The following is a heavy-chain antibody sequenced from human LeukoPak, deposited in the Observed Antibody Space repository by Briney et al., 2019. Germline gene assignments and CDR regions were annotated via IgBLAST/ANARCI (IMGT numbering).Heavy chain of an antibody. CDR2: INPSGGST. V-gene: IGHV1-46*03. J-gene: IGHJ6*02. CDR3: ARWGGGSSWYGYYYYGMDV. CDR1: GYTFTSYY. Sequence: GASVKVSCKASGYTFTSYYMHWVRQAPGQGLEWMGIINPSGGSTSYAQKFQGRVTMTRDTSTSTVYMELSSLRSEDTAVYYCARWGGGSSWYGYYYYGMDVWGQGTTVTVSS. D-gene: IGHD6-13*01.